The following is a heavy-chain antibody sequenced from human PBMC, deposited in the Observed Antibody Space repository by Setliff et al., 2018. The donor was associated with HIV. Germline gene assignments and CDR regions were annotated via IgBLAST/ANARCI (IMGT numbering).Heavy chain of an antibody. V-gene: IGHV4-34*01. Sequence: SETLSLTCAVYGGSFTAYYWTWIRQPPGKGLEWIGEIHHGGSTNYMPSLKNRVTISVDTSNNQFSLTMTSVTAADTAVYYCARGRDWAKTGDFWGQGALVTVSS. D-gene: IGHD3-9*01. CDR3: ARGRDWAKTGDF. J-gene: IGHJ4*02. CDR1: GGSFTAYY. CDR2: IHHGGST.